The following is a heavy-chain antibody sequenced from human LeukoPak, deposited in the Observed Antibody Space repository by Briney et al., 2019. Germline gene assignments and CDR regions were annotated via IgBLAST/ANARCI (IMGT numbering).Heavy chain of an antibody. Sequence: ASVKVSCKASGYTFTGYYIHWVRQAPGQGPEWMGWINPNSGGTNYAQKFQGRVTMTRDTSISTAYMELSRLRSDDTAVYYCARERSGYDFWGQGTLVTVSS. CDR1: GYTFTGYY. CDR3: ARERSGYDF. J-gene: IGHJ4*02. CDR2: INPNSGGT. D-gene: IGHD5-12*01. V-gene: IGHV1-2*02.